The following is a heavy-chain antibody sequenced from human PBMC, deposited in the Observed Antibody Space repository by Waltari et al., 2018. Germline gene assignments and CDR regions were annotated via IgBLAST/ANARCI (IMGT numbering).Heavy chain of an antibody. Sequence: EVQLLESGGGLVQPGGSLRLSCAGSGFALSNYAMSWVRQAPGKGLEWVSLIHNDGTTTYYADSVKGRFTIFRDDSKNTLYLQVNSPVAEDTALYYCAKARGSTSSRYYFDYWGQGTLVTVSS. CDR3: AKARGSTSSRYYFDY. V-gene: IGHV3-23*03. J-gene: IGHJ4*02. CDR1: GFALSNYA. CDR2: IHNDGTTT. D-gene: IGHD6-6*01.